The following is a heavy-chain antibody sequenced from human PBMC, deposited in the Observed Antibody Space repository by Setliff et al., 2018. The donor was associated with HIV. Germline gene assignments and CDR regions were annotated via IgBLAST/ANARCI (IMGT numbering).Heavy chain of an antibody. CDR3: ANFGAMTGTYYFDY. D-gene: IGHD3-16*01. V-gene: IGHV4-61*08. Sequence: SETLSLTCNVSGGSISSGGYYWNWIRQPPGKGLEWIGEVNHSGSTNYNPSLKSRATISVDTSKNQFSLRLSSVTAADTAVYYCANFGAMTGTYYFDYWGQGTLVTVSS. J-gene: IGHJ4*02. CDR1: GGSISSGGYY. CDR2: VNHSGST.